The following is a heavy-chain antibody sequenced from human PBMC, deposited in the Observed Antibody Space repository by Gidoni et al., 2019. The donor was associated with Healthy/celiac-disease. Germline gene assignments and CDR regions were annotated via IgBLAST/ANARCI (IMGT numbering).Heavy chain of an antibody. CDR1: GLTFSNAW. CDR2: IKSKTDGGTT. CDR3: TTSSSGWYLTPYYFDY. Sequence: EVQLVESGGGLVKPGGSLRLSCAASGLTFSNAWMSWVRQAPGKGLEWVGRIKSKTDGGTTDYAAPVKGRFTISRDDSKNTLYLQMNSLKTEDTAVYYCTTSSSGWYLTPYYFDYWGQGTLVTVSS. V-gene: IGHV3-15*01. D-gene: IGHD6-19*01. J-gene: IGHJ4*02.